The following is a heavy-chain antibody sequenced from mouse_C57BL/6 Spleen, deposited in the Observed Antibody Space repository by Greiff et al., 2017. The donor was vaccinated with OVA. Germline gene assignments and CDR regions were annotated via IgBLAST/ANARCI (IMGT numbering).Heavy chain of an antibody. CDR2: IDPENGDT. D-gene: IGHD2-3*01. CDR3: TYDGPIAY. V-gene: IGHV14-4*01. CDR1: GFNIKDDY. J-gene: IGHJ3*01. Sequence: EVQLQESGAELVRPGASVKLSCTASGFNIKDDYMHWVKQRPEQGLEWIGWIDPENGDTEYASKFQGKATITADTSSNTAYLQLSSLTSEDTAVYYCTYDGPIAYWGQGTLVTVSA.